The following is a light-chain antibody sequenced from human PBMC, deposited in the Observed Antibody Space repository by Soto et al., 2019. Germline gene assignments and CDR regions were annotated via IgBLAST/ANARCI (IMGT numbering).Light chain of an antibody. CDR3: QQSYPSPRT. J-gene: IGKJ1*01. CDR1: QTIRKY. V-gene: IGKV1-39*01. CDR2: GAS. Sequence: DIQMTQSPSSLSASVGDRVTITCRASQTIRKYLNWYQQKPGKAPSLLIYGASTLQTGVPSRFSGSGSGTGFTLTISSLQPEDFAAYFCQQSYPSPRTFGQGTKVEI.